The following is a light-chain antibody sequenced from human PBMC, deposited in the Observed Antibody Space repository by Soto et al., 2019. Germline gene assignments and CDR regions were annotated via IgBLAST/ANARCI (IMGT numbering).Light chain of an antibody. CDR3: VQDFNYPLT. CDR1: RGVRSD. Sequence: TLVVSGLPARDGGTVTNSCRASRGVRSDVAWYQQRPGSVPKVLIYGAFNLYTGVPSRFSGSGYGSDFSLTISSLQPEDSATYYCVQDFNYPLTFGGGTKVDI. J-gene: IGKJ4*01. V-gene: IGKV1-6*01. CDR2: GAF.